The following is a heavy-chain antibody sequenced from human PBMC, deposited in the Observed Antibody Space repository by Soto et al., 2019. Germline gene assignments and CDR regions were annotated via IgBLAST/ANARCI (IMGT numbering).Heavy chain of an antibody. CDR2: MNPNSGNT. V-gene: IGHV1-8*01. D-gene: IGHD3-16*02. Sequence: QVQLVQSGAEVKKPGASVKVSCKASGYTFTSYDINWVRQATGQGLEWMGWMNPNSGNTGYAQKFQGRVTMTRNTPNSTAYMELSSLRSDDTAVYDCAKDPLPSYYDYVWGSYRQYSFDYWGQGTLVTVSS. CDR1: GYTFTSYD. CDR3: AKDPLPSYYDYVWGSYRQYSFDY. J-gene: IGHJ4*02.